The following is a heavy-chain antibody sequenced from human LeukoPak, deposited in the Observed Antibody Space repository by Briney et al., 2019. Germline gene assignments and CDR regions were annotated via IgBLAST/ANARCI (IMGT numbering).Heavy chain of an antibody. V-gene: IGHV4-59*01. Sequence: SSETLSLTCTVSGGSINRYYWNWIRQPPGKGLEWIGYIYYSGSTNYNPSLKSRVTISVDTSKNQFSLKLSSVTAADTAVYYCARAPYDILTRLGAFDIWGQGTMVTVSS. J-gene: IGHJ3*02. CDR1: GGSINRYY. CDR3: ARAPYDILTRLGAFDI. CDR2: IYYSGST. D-gene: IGHD3-9*01.